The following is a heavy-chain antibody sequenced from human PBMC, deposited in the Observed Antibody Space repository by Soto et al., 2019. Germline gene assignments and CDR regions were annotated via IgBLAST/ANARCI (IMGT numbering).Heavy chain of an antibody. CDR3: ARVPSPFDYYYAKDV. CDR1: GDSISSGNKY. Sequence: QVQLRESGPGLVMPSQTLSLTCTVSGDSISSGNKYWSWIRQPPGKGLEWIGYIFSSGTTYYNPSLKSRLTMSLDTSQNQFSLKLNSVTDADTAVYYCARVPSPFDYYYAKDVWGQGTTVTVSS. J-gene: IGHJ6*02. CDR2: IFSSGTT. V-gene: IGHV4-30-4*01. D-gene: IGHD3-16*01.